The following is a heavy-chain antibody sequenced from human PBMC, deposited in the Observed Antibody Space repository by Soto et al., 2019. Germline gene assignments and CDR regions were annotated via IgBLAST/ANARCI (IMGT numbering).Heavy chain of an antibody. J-gene: IGHJ6*02. CDR3: AKAASGAAGTFGGMDV. CDR1: GFTFDYYA. V-gene: IGHV3-9*01. CDR2: ISRNSGSI. Sequence: PGGSLRLSWAASGFTFDYYAMHWVRQAPGKGLEWVSGISRNSGSIGYADSVKGRFTISRDNAKNSLYLQMNSLRAEDTALYYCAKAASGAAGTFGGMDVWGQGTTVTVS. D-gene: IGHD6-13*01.